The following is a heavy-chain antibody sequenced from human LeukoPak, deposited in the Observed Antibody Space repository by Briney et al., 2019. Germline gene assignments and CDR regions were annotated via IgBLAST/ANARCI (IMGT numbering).Heavy chain of an antibody. V-gene: IGHV3-21*01. J-gene: IGHJ6*02. Sequence: GGSLRLSCAASGFTFSSYSMNWVRQAPGKGLEWVSFICSSSSYIYYADSVKGRFTISRDNAKNSLYLQMNSMRAEDTALYSCARDGCSGGSCRKYFGMDVWGQGTKVTVCS. CDR2: ICSSSSYI. CDR3: ARDGCSGGSCRKYFGMDV. CDR1: GFTFSSYS. D-gene: IGHD2-15*01.